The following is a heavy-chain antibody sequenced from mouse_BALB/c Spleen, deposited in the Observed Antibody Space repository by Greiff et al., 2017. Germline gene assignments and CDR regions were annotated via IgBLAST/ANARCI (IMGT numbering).Heavy chain of an antibody. CDR1: GYTFTDYN. J-gene: IGHJ3*01. Sequence: VQLKESGPELVKPGASVKISCKASGYTFTDYNMHWVKQSHGKSLEWIGYIYPYNGGTGYNQKFKSKATLTVDNSSSTAYMELRSLTSEDSAVYYCARGITTGAWFAYWGQGTLVTVSA. CDR3: ARGITTGAWFAY. CDR2: IYPYNGGT. V-gene: IGHV1S29*02. D-gene: IGHD2-4*01.